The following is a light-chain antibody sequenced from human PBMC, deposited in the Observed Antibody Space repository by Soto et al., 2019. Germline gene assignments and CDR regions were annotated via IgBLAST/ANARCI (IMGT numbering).Light chain of an antibody. Sequence: EIVLTQSPGTLSLSPGDSATLSCRASHSINTSFLAWFQQKPGQAPRLLIYAASTTATGIPDRFSGSASETDFTLTINRLEPEDSAVYYCQQYASAPFSLGPGTKVDIK. CDR2: AAS. CDR1: HSINTSF. J-gene: IGKJ3*01. CDR3: QQYASAPFS. V-gene: IGKV3-20*01.